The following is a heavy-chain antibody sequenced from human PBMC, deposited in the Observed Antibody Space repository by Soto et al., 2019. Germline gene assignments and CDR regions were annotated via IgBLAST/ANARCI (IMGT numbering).Heavy chain of an antibody. Sequence: RASVKVSCKASGGTFSSYAISRVRQAPGQGLEWMGGIIPIFGTANYAQKFQGRVTITADKSTSTAYMELSSLRSEDTAVYYCARDRSRIQLWLPYYYYGMGVWGQGTTVTVSS. D-gene: IGHD5-18*01. CDR3: ARDRSRIQLWLPYYYYGMGV. V-gene: IGHV1-69*06. CDR1: GGTFSSYA. J-gene: IGHJ6*02. CDR2: IIPIFGTA.